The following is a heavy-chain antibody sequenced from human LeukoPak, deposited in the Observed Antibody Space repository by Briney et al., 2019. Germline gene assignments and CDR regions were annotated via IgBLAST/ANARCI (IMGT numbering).Heavy chain of an antibody. J-gene: IGHJ4*02. V-gene: IGHV4-39*01. D-gene: IGHD3-3*01. CDR2: VYYNGNT. Sequence: SETLSLTYTVSRGSISSRSDYWWAWIRQPPGKGLEWIGSVYYNGNTYYNWSLKSRLTISVDTSKDQFSLNLASVTAADTAVYHCARQRASGTWAFDYWGQGTLLTVSS. CDR3: ARQRASGTWAFDY. CDR1: RGSISSRSDY.